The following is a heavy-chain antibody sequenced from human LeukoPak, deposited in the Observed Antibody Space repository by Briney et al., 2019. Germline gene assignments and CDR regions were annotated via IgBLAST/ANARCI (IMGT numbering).Heavy chain of an antibody. CDR3: ARGRTTETTFYYYYHGMDV. CDR1: GGSFSAHY. Sequence: PSQTLSLTCAVYGGSFSAHYWSWICQPPGKGLEWSGEINHSGSTNYNPSLKSRVTISVDTSKNQFSLKLRFVTAADTAVYYCARGRTTETTFYYYYHGMDVWGQGTTVTVSS. D-gene: IGHD4-11*01. CDR2: INHSGST. J-gene: IGHJ6*02. V-gene: IGHV4-34*01.